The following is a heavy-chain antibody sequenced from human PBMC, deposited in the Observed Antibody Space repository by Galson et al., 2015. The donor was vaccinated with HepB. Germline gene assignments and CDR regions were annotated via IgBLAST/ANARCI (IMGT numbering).Heavy chain of an antibody. Sequence: QSGAEVKKSGESLKISCKGSGYYFPTWWIGWVRQRPGKGLEWMGIIFPDDSDTRYSPSFQGQVTMSADRSINTAYLQWSSLKASDTAMYYCARRIFDSSTTYNFDYWGPGTLVTVSS. CDR1: GYYFPTWW. CDR3: ARRIFDSSTTYNFDY. D-gene: IGHD2-15*01. CDR2: IFPDDSDT. J-gene: IGHJ4*02. V-gene: IGHV5-51*03.